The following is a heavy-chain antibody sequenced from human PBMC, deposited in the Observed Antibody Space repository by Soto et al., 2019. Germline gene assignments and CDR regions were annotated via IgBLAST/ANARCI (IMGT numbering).Heavy chain of an antibody. D-gene: IGHD2-15*01. J-gene: IGHJ4*02. CDR2: LWSDGSIT. Sequence: SLRPPCAASGFTFSSHGMHWVRQAPGKGLEWVAILWSDGSITYYADSVKGRFTISRDNSKSTLYLQMDSLRDEDTAIYYCAREGKFCSGASCASHFDYWGQGSLVTSPQ. CDR3: AREGKFCSGASCASHFDY. CDR1: GFTFSSHG. V-gene: IGHV3-33*01.